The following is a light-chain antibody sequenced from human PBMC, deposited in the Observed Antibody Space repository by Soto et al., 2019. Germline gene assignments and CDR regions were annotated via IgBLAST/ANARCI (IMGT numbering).Light chain of an antibody. CDR2: WAS. CDR3: HQYYRTPYT. CDR1: QSVLYSSTNKNF. J-gene: IGKJ2*01. Sequence: DIVMTQSPDSLAVSLGERATINCKSSQSVLYSSTNKNFIAWYQQKPGQPPKLLIYWASTRESRVPDRFSGSGSGTDFTLTISSLQAEDVAIYYCHQYYRTPYTFGQGTKLEIK. V-gene: IGKV4-1*01.